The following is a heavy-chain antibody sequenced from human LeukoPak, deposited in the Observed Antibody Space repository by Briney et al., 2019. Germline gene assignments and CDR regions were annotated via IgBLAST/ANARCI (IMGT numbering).Heavy chain of an antibody. J-gene: IGHJ4*02. CDR2: ISYDGSNK. D-gene: IGHD2/OR15-2a*01. CDR3: AKDRLTLYGPKGLGPFDY. CDR1: GFTFSSYG. Sequence: GGSLRLSCAASGFTFSSYGMHWVRQAPGKGLEWVAVISYDGSNKYYADSVKGRFTISRDNSKNTLYLQMNSLRAEDTAVYYCAKDRLTLYGPKGLGPFDYWGQGTLVTVSS. V-gene: IGHV3-30*18.